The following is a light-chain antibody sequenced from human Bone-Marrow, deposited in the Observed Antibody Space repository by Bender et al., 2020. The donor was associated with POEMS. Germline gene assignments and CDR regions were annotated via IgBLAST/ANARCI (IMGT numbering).Light chain of an antibody. CDR3: YSAADNREMV. V-gene: IGLV3-27*01. CDR1: ALANQY. J-gene: IGLJ3*02. Sequence: SSELTQPRSVSVSPGQTARITCSGAALANQYTYWYQQKPGQAPVLVIYKDTERPSGIPDRFSGSSSGTTVTLTINGAQAEDEADYFCYSAADNREMVFGGGTKLTVL. CDR2: KDT.